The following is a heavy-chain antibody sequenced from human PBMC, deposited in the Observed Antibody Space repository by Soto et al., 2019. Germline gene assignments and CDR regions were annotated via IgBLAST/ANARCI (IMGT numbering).Heavy chain of an antibody. J-gene: IGHJ6*02. CDR3: ARGFPGEAAAGYYYYYGMDV. CDR2: MNPNSGNT. Sequence: ASVKVSCKASGYTFTSYDINWVRQATGQGLEWMGWMNPNSGNTGYAQKFQGRVTMTRNTSISTAYMELSSLRSEDTAVYYCARGFPGEAAAGYYYYYGMDVWGQGTTVTVSS. D-gene: IGHD6-13*01. CDR1: GYTFTSYD. V-gene: IGHV1-8*01.